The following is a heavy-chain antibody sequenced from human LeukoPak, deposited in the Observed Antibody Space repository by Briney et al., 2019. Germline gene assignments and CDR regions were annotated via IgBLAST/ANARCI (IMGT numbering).Heavy chain of an antibody. J-gene: IGHJ5*02. V-gene: IGHV1-18*01. CDR2: ISAYNGNT. CDR1: GYTFTSYG. Sequence: ASVKVSCKASGYTFTSYGISWVRQAPGQGLEGMGWISAYNGNTNYAQKLQGRVTMTTDTSTSTAYLELRSLRSDDTAVYYCASNVPSPHWFDPWGQGTLVTVSS. CDR3: ASNVPSPHWFDP. D-gene: IGHD3-16*01.